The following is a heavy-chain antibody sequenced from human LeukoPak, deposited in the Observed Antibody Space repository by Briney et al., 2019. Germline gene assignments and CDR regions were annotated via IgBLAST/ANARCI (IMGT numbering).Heavy chain of an antibody. CDR1: GYTFTGYY. V-gene: IGHV1-2*02. J-gene: IGHJ4*02. D-gene: IGHD6-19*01. CDR3: ARAPAGYSSGWFDY. Sequence: GASVKVSCKASGYTFTGYYMHWVRQAPGQGLERMGWINPNSGGTNYAQKFQGRVTMTRDTSISTAYMELSRLRSDDTAVYYGARAPAGYSSGWFDYWGQGTLVTVSS. CDR2: INPNSGGT.